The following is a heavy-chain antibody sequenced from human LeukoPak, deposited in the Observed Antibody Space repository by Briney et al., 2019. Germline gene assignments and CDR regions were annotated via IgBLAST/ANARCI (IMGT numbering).Heavy chain of an antibody. CDR3: AKIGHLAANDY. CDR1: GFTFSIYA. J-gene: IGHJ4*02. D-gene: IGHD2-15*01. CDR2: ITSGGGTT. Sequence: PGGSLRLSCAASGFTFSIYAMTWVRRAPGKGLEWISTITSGGGTTYSADSVKGRFTISRDNSKNTLYLQMNSLRAEDTAVYYCAKIGHLAANDYWGQGTLVTVSS. V-gene: IGHV3-23*01.